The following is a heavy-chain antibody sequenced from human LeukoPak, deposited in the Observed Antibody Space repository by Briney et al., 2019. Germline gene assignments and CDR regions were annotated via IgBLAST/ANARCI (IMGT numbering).Heavy chain of an antibody. CDR3: ATPGTGRSPSPYYYYYMDV. Sequence: ASVKVSCKVSGYTLTELSMHWVRQAPGKGLEWMGGFDPEDGETIYAQKFQGRVTMTEDTSTDTAYMELSSLRSGDTAVYYCATPGTGRSPSPYYYYYMDVWGKGTTVTVSS. CDR1: GYTLTELS. CDR2: FDPEDGET. V-gene: IGHV1-24*01. J-gene: IGHJ6*03. D-gene: IGHD3-10*01.